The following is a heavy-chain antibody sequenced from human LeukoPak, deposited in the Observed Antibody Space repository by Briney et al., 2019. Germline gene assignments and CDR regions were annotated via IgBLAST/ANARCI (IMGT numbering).Heavy chain of an antibody. CDR3: ARAGTNLGDYDY. CDR1: GGSISSSSYY. V-gene: IGHV4-39*01. D-gene: IGHD4-17*01. CDR2: IYYSGST. J-gene: IGHJ4*01. Sequence: SETLSLTCTVSGGSISSSSYYWGWIRQPPGKGLEWIGSIYYSGSTYFNPSLKSRVTISVDTSKNQFSLKLSSVTAADTAVYYCARAGTNLGDYDYWXXXTLVTVSX.